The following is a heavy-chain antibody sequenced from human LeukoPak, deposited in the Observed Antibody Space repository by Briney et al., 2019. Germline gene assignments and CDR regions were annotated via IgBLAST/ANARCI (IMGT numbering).Heavy chain of an antibody. CDR2: VSAYNGNS. D-gene: IGHD5/OR15-5a*01. Sequence: GASVKVSCKASGYTFTSFGISWVRQAPGQGLEWMGWVSAYNGNSNNTQKFQGRVSMTTDTTTGTAYMELRSLRSDDTAVYYCVRDLGEFRVYGVLFGYWGQGTLVTVSS. CDR1: GYTFTSFG. V-gene: IGHV1-18*01. CDR3: VRDLGEFRVYGVLFGY. J-gene: IGHJ4*02.